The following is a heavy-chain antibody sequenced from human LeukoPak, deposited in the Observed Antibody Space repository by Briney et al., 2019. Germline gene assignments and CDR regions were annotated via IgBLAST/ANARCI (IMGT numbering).Heavy chain of an antibody. CDR3: ARYHGGYFAY. CDR1: GFTFTSYA. J-gene: IGHJ4*02. D-gene: IGHD2-15*01. V-gene: IGHV3-7*01. CDR2: IKQDGSEK. Sequence: PGGSLRLSCAASGFTFTSYAMTWVRQAPGKGLGWVANIKQDGSEKYYVDSVKGRFTISRDNDNNSMYLQINSLRAEDTAVYYCARYHGGYFAYWGQGTLVTVSS.